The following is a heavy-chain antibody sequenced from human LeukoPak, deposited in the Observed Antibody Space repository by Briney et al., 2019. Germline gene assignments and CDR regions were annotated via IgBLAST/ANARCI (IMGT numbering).Heavy chain of an antibody. J-gene: IGHJ4*02. V-gene: IGHV1-2*02. CDR1: GYTFTVYY. D-gene: IGHD1-26*01. Sequence: AAVKVSCKASGYTFTVYYMHWVRQAPGQGPEWMAWINPNSGGTTYAQKFQGRVTVTRDTSISTAYMELNSLTSDDTAMYYCAREGTGGSWAGYWGQGTLVTVSS. CDR3: AREGTGGSWAGY. CDR2: INPNSGGT.